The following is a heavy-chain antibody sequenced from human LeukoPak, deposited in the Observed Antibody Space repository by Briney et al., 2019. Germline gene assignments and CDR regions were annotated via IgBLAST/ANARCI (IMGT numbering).Heavy chain of an antibody. D-gene: IGHD6-13*01. CDR1: GFTFSSYW. J-gene: IGHJ5*02. CDR3: ARETEYSSSWTDNWFDP. Sequence: PGGSLRLSCAASGFTFSSYWMSWVRQAPGKGLEWVANIKQDGSEKYYVDSVKGRFTISRDNAKNSLYLQMNSLRAEDTAVYYCARETEYSSSWTDNWFDPWGQGTLVTVSS. CDR2: IKQDGSEK. V-gene: IGHV3-7*01.